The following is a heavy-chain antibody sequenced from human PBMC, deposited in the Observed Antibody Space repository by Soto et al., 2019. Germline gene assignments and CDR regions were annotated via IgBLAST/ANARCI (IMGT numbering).Heavy chain of an antibody. CDR3: ARGPRGLYHHDY. CDR1: GFTFSGDG. D-gene: IGHD2-2*01. V-gene: IGHV3-74*01. J-gene: IGHJ4*02. Sequence: GGSLRLSCAASGFTFSGDGMHWVRQGAGKGLVWVSRINMDGSSTNYADSVKGRFTISRDNAKNTLYLQMNSLRVDDTAVYYCARGPRGLYHHDYWGQGALVTVSS. CDR2: INMDGSST.